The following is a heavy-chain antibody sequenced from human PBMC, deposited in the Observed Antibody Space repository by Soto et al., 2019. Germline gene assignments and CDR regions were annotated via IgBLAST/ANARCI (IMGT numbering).Heavy chain of an antibody. Sequence: GGSLRLSCAASGFTFDDYAMHWVRQAPGKGLEWVSGISWNSGSIGYADSVKGRFTISRDNAKNSLYLQMNSLRAEDTALYYCAKDKGLYSGYSDYWGQGTLVTVSS. V-gene: IGHV3-9*01. CDR3: AKDKGLYSGYSDY. J-gene: IGHJ4*02. D-gene: IGHD1-26*01. CDR2: ISWNSGSI. CDR1: GFTFDDYA.